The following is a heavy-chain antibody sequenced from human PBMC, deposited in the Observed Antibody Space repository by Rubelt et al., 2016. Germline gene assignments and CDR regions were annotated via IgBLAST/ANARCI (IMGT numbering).Heavy chain of an antibody. CDR1: TSYG. CDR3: ARYLRHDILTGSYYYYYGMDV. CDR2: ISAYNGNT. V-gene: IGHV1-18*01. J-gene: IGHJ6*02. D-gene: IGHD3-9*01. Sequence: TSYGISWVRQAPGQGLEWMGWISAYNGNTNYAQKLQGRVTMTTDTSTSTAYMELRSLRSDDTAVYYCARYLRHDILTGSYYYYYGMDVWGQGTTVTVSS.